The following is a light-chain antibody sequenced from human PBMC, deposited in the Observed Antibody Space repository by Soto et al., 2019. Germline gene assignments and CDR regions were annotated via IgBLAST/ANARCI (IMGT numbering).Light chain of an antibody. J-gene: IGLJ1*01. V-gene: IGLV1-40*01. Sequence: QSVLTQPPSVSGAPGQRVTISCTGSSSNIGAGYDVHWYQQLPGTAPKLLIYVNTNRPSGVPDRFSGSKSGTSASLAITGLQGEDEADYYCCLYAGTYTFIFGTGTKLTVL. CDR1: SSNIGAGYD. CDR2: VNT. CDR3: CLYAGTYTFI.